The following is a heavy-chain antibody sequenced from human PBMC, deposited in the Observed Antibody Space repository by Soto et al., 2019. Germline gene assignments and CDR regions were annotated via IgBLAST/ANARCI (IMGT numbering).Heavy chain of an antibody. J-gene: IGHJ5*02. Sequence: SVKVSCKASGGTFSSYAISWVRQAPGQGLEWMGGIIPIFGTANYAQKFQGRVTITADESTSTAYMELSSLRSEDTAVYYCERASQPQYYWFDPWGQGTLVTVSS. V-gene: IGHV1-69*13. CDR2: IIPIFGTA. CDR1: GGTFSSYA. D-gene: IGHD2-21*01. CDR3: ERASQPQYYWFDP.